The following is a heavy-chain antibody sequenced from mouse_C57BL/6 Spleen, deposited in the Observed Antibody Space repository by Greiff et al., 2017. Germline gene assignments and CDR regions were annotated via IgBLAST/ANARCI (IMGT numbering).Heavy chain of an antibody. CDR1: GYTFTSYW. V-gene: IGHV1-7*01. CDR2: INPSSGYT. Sequence: QVQLQQPGAELVKPGASVKLSCKASGYTFTSYWMHWVKQRPGRGLEWIGYINPSSGYTKYNQKFKDKATLTADKSSSTAYMQLSSLTSEDSAVYYCASPLYYGSSYSYAMDYWGQGTSVTVSS. J-gene: IGHJ4*01. D-gene: IGHD1-1*01. CDR3: ASPLYYGSSYSYAMDY.